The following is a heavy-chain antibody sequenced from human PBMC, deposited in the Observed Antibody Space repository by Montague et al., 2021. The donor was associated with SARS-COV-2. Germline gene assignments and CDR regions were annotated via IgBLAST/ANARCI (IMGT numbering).Heavy chain of an antibody. CDR1: GDSITNNYY. J-gene: IGHJ4*02. CDR3: ARRHIVAANRAFDY. V-gene: IGHV4-38-2*02. D-gene: IGHD2-21*01. CDR2: IYHSGTT. Sequence: SETLSLTCTVSGDSITNNYYWGWIRQPPGKGLEWIGTIYHSGTTYYNPSLKSPVNISVDTSNNQSPLKLTSVTAADTAVYYCARRHIVAANRAFDYWGQGTLVTVSS.